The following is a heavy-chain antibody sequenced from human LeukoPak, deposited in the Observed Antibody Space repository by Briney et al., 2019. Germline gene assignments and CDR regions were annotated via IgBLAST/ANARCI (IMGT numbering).Heavy chain of an antibody. J-gene: IGHJ4*02. CDR2: IYYSGST. D-gene: IGHD4-17*01. Sequence: SESLSLICTVSGGSISSRSYYWGWIRQPPGKGLEWFGSIYYSGSTYYNPSLNTRVPISVDTSKNQFSLKLSSVTAADTAVYYCARLGDSSLGDYWGQGTLVTVSS. CDR3: ARLGDSSLGDY. V-gene: IGHV4-39*01. CDR1: GGSISSRSYY.